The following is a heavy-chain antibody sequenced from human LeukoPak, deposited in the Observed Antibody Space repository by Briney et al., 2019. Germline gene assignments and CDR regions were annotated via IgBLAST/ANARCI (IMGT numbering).Heavy chain of an antibody. Sequence: SETLSLTCAVYGGSFSGYYWSWIRQPPGKGLEWIGEINHSGSTNYNPSLKSRVTMSVDTSKNQFSLKLSSVTAADTAVYYCATIGSSYGMDVWGQGTTVTVSS. D-gene: IGHD6-6*01. CDR1: GGSFSGYY. J-gene: IGHJ6*02. V-gene: IGHV4-34*01. CDR2: INHSGST. CDR3: ATIGSSYGMDV.